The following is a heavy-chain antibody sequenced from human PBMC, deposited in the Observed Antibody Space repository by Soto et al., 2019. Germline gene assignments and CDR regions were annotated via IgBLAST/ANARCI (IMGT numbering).Heavy chain of an antibody. D-gene: IGHD4-17*01. CDR1: GFTFSSYW. Sequence: EVQLVESGGGLVQPGGSLRLSCAASGFTFSSYWMHWVRQAPGKGLVWVSRINSDGSSTSYADSVKGRFTISRDNAKNTLSLEMNSLRAEDTAVYYCSRDRRDGGYLAYWGQGTLVTVSS. CDR2: INSDGSST. J-gene: IGHJ4*02. V-gene: IGHV3-74*01. CDR3: SRDRRDGGYLAY.